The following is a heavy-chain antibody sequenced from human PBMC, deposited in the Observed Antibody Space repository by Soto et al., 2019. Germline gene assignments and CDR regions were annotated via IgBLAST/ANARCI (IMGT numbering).Heavy chain of an antibody. D-gene: IGHD2-2*01. V-gene: IGHV3-30*18. CDR1: GFTFCSYG. CDR2: ISYDGSNK. CDR3: AKDHDCSSTSCYPDY. J-gene: IGHJ4*02. Sequence: PGGSLRLSCAASGFTFCSYGMHWVRQAPGKGLEWVAVISYDGSNKYYADSVKGRFTISRDNSKNTLYLQMNSLRAEDTAVYYCAKDHDCSSTSCYPDYWGQGTLVTV.